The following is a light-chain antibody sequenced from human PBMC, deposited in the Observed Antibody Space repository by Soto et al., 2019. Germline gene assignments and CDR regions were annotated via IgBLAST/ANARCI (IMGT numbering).Light chain of an antibody. CDR1: SSDVGGYHY. V-gene: IGLV2-14*01. Sequence: QSVLTQLASVSGTPGQSITISCTGTSSDVGGYHYVSWYQQYPGKAPKVMIYDVSNRPSGVSNRFSGSKSGTTASLTISGLQAEDEADYYCSSYTSSITYVFGTGTKVTVL. J-gene: IGLJ1*01. CDR2: DVS. CDR3: SSYTSSITYV.